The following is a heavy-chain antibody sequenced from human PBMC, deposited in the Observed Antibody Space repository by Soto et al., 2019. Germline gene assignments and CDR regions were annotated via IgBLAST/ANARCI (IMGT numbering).Heavy chain of an antibody. CDR3: VKSSGGANYAFYD. V-gene: IGHV3-64D*06. D-gene: IGHD6-25*01. CDR1: GFTFSSVS. CDR2: MSSDGGRI. Sequence: GVSLRLSCSASGFTFSSVSMHWDRPSPGKRLEYVSHMSSDGGRIYYADSVKGRSNISRDNSKNMLYLQMSSMRADDSAVYYCVKSSGGANYAFYDWGQGTQVTVSS. J-gene: IGHJ4*02.